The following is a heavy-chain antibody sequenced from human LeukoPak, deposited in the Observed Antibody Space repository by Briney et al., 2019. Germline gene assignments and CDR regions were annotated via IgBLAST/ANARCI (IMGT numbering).Heavy chain of an antibody. CDR1: GGSISRTSYY. V-gene: IGHV4-39*01. CDR3: ARHTRPGHSGYENAFDI. Sequence: SETLSLTCTVSGGSISRTSYYWGWIRQPPGKGLEWIGNVFDSGSHHYNPSLKSRVTISVDTSKNQFSLRLSSVTAADTAVYYCARHTRPGHSGYENAFDIWGQGTMVTVSS. D-gene: IGHD5-12*01. J-gene: IGHJ3*02. CDR2: VFDSGSH.